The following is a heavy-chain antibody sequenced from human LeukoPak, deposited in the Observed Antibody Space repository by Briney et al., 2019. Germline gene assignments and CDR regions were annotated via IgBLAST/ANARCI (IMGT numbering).Heavy chain of an antibody. CDR3: AGADGYYYYGMDV. V-gene: IGHV4-61*02. J-gene: IGHJ6*02. D-gene: IGHD5-24*01. CDR2: IYTSGSA. Sequence: PSQTLSLTCTVSGGSISSGSYYWSWIRQPAGKGLEWIGRIYTSGSANYNPSLKSRVTISVDTSKNQFSLKLSSVTAADTAVYYCAGADGYYYYGMDVWGQGTTVTVSS. CDR1: GGSISSGSYY.